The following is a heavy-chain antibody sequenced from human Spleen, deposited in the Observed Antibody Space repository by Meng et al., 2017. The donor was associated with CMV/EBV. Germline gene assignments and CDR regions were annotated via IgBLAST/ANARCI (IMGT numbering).Heavy chain of an antibody. Sequence: ASVKVSCKAPGYSFSSHYVHWVRQAPGQGLDWMGIINPSEGTTTYARKFQGRVTLTSDTSTGTVYMELSSRKSEDTAVYYCARDRVFTYGSGGARWYFEFWGRGTLVTVSS. J-gene: IGHJ2*01. CDR1: GYSFSSHY. CDR3: ARDRVFTYGSGGARWYFEF. CDR2: INPSEGTT. D-gene: IGHD6-19*01. V-gene: IGHV1-46*01.